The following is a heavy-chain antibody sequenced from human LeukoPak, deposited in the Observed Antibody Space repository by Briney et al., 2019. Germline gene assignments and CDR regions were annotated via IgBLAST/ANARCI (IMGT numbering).Heavy chain of an antibody. D-gene: IGHD1-26*01. V-gene: IGHV3-23*01. CDR1: GFTFSGFA. Sequence: GGSLRPSCAASGFTFSGFAMSWLRRTPGKGLEWVSGISGSGDNTLYADSVKGRFTISRDNSKNTLYLEMNSLRAEDTAIYYCAKMKGHPLPKYYMDVWGQGTTVTVSS. CDR2: ISGSGDNT. CDR3: AKMKGHPLPKYYMDV. J-gene: IGHJ6*01.